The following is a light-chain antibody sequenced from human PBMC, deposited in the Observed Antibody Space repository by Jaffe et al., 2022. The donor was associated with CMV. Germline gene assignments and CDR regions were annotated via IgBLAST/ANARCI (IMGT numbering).Light chain of an antibody. CDR3: QSYNSVPWT. CDR1: QGISNL. Sequence: DLQMTQSPSSLSASVGDTVTITCRASQGISNLVAWYQQKPGKVPKVLIYAVSTLRSGIPSRFSGSGSGRDFTLTISSLQPEDVATYYCQSYNSVPWTFGPGTKVEIK. J-gene: IGKJ1*01. CDR2: AVS. V-gene: IGKV1-27*01.